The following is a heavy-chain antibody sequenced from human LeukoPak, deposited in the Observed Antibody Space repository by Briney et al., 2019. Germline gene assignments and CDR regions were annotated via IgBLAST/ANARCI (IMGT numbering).Heavy chain of an antibody. V-gene: IGHV4-59*01. CDR2: MHYSGSA. J-gene: IGHJ4*02. CDR3: ARGNGEYAYGYYFDY. Sequence: ASETLSLTCTVSGGSISPYYWGWIRQPPGKGLEFIGFMHYSGSAIYHPSLKSRVSISLDTSKNQFSLNLSSVTAADTAMYFCARGNGEYAYGYYFDYWGQGSLVTVSS. CDR1: GGSISPYY. D-gene: IGHD5-18*01.